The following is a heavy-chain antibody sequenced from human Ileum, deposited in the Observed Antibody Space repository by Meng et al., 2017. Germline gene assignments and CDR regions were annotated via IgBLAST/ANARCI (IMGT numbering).Heavy chain of an antibody. D-gene: IGHD2-2*02. CDR1: GGSFSPHP. J-gene: IGHJ1*01. CDR2: INHNGST. CDR3: VRGLLVPNAIRTEYFPL. Sequence: QEHLQQWGAGLLKPSETRSLICAVYGGSFSPHPWTWIRQSPGKGLELIGEINHNGSTNFNPSLKSRVTMSVETSKTQFSLNLTSVTAADTAMYYCVRGLLVPNAIRTEYFPLWGQGTLVTVSS. V-gene: IGHV4-34*01.